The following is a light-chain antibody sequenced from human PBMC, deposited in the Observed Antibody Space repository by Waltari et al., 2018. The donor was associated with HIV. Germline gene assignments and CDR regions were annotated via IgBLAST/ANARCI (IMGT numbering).Light chain of an antibody. J-gene: IGLJ1*01. CDR2: SNT. CDR3: ATWDDSLRGYV. CDR1: SSNIGSNT. Sequence: QSVLTQPPSASGTPGQRVTISCSGSSSNIGSNTVNWYQQLPGTAPKLLIYSNTQRPSGVPDRFSGSNSGTSASLAISGLQSEDEAVYYCATWDDSLRGYVFGTGTKVTVL. V-gene: IGLV1-44*01.